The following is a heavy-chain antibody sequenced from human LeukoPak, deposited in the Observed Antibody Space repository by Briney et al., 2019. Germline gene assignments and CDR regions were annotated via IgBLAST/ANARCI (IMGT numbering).Heavy chain of an antibody. CDR2: INHSGST. CDR3: ARLQRC. CDR1: GGSFSGYY. J-gene: IGHJ1*01. V-gene: IGHV4-34*01. Sequence: SETLSLTCAVYGGSFSGYYWSWIRQPPGKGLEWIGEINHSGSTNYNPSLKSRVTISVDTSKNQFSLKLSSMTAADTAVYYCARLQRCWGQGTLVTVSS. D-gene: IGHD5-24*01.